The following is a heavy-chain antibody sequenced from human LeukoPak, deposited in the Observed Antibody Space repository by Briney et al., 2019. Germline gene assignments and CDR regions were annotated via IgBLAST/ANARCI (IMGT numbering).Heavy chain of an antibody. CDR3: ARGSGVQVRSSLDY. CDR1: AFTFSTYS. Sequence: GGSLRLSCADSAFTFSTYSMNWVRQAPGKGLEWVSSISSSGSYIYYADSVKGRFTISRDNAKNSLHLQMSGLRAEDTAVYYCARGSGVQVRSSLDYWGQGTLVTVSS. CDR2: ISSSGSYI. V-gene: IGHV3-21*06. D-gene: IGHD3-10*01. J-gene: IGHJ4*02.